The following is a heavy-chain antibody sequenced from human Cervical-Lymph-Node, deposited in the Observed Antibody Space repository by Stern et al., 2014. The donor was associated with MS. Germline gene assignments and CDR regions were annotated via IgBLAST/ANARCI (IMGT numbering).Heavy chain of an antibody. CDR1: GYSFTNYW. Sequence: EVQLVQSGAEVKKPGESLKISCKGSGYSFTNYWIGWVRQMPGKGLEWMGIIYPGDSDTRYSPSFQGQVTISADKSISPAYLQWRSLKASDTAIYYCTRHEEAVPGMKGPDCWGQGTLVTVSS. CDR2: IYPGDSDT. J-gene: IGHJ4*02. D-gene: IGHD6-19*01. V-gene: IGHV5-51*01. CDR3: TRHEEAVPGMKGPDC.